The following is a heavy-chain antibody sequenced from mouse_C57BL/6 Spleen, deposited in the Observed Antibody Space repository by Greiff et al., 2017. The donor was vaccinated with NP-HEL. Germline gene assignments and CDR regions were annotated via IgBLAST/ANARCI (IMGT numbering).Heavy chain of an antibody. J-gene: IGHJ3*01. V-gene: IGHV14-4*01. Sequence: VTLKVSGAELVRPGASVKLSCTASGFNIKDDYMHWVKQRPEQGLEWIGWIDPENGDTEYASKFQGKATITADTSSNTAYLQLSSLTSEDTAVYYCTTDGYSWFAYWGQGTLVTVSA. CDR3: TTDGYSWFAY. CDR1: GFNIKDDY. CDR2: IDPENGDT. D-gene: IGHD2-3*01.